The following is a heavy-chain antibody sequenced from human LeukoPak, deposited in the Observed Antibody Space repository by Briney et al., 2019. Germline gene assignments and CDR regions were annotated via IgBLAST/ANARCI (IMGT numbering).Heavy chain of an antibody. CDR3: ASARGYSGYDIFDY. CDR1: GFTFSNYA. Sequence: GGSLRLSCAASGFTFSNYAMSWVRQAPGKGLEWVSAISGSGGSTYYADSVKGRFTISRDNSKNTLYLQMNSLRAEDTAVYYCASARGYSGYDIFDYWGQGTLVTVSS. V-gene: IGHV3-23*01. J-gene: IGHJ4*02. CDR2: ISGSGGST. D-gene: IGHD5-12*01.